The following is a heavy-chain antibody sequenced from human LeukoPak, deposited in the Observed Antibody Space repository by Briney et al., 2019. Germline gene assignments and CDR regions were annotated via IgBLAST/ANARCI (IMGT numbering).Heavy chain of an antibody. CDR3: ARADVIKVTTIDY. D-gene: IGHD1-1*01. CDR2: ISSSSSYI. J-gene: IGHJ4*02. CDR1: GFTFSDFW. Sequence: GGSLRLSCAASGFTFSDFWMHWVRQAPGKGLEWVSSISSSSSYIYYADSVKGRFTIPRDNAKNSLYLQMNGLRAEDTAVYYCARADVIKVTTIDYWGQGTLVTVSS. V-gene: IGHV3-21*01.